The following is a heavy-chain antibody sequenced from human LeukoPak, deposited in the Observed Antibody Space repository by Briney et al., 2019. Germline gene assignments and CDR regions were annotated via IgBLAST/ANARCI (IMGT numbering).Heavy chain of an antibody. V-gene: IGHV4-34*01. CDR3: AATYCDFWSGQDY. D-gene: IGHD3-3*01. CDR2: INHSGST. Sequence: SETLSLTCAVYGGSFSGYYWSWIRQPPGKGLEWIGEINHSGSTNYNPSLKSRVTISVDTSKNQFSLKLSSVTAADTAVYYCAATYCDFWSGQDYWGQGTPVTVSS. CDR1: GGSFSGYY. J-gene: IGHJ4*02.